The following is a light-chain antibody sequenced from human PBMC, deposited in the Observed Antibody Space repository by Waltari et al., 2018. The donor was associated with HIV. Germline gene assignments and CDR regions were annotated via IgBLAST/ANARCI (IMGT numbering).Light chain of an antibody. CDR2: EVR. Sequence: QSALTQPASVSGSPGQSITISCTGTGSDLRDYQPVSWYHHHPGKAPKVIIYEVRNRPSGVSSRFSGSISGNTASLTISGLQAEDEADYFCTSYISSASPEFGGGTKVTVL. CDR1: GSDLRDYQP. CDR3: TSYISSASPE. V-gene: IGLV2-14*01. J-gene: IGLJ3*02.